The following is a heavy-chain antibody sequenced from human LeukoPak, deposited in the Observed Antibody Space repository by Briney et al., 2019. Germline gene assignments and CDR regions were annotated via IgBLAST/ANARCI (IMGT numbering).Heavy chain of an antibody. CDR3: ARSGDSSGYYYRRPFDY. V-gene: IGHV4-59*01. CDR2: IYYSGST. CDR1: GGSISNYY. D-gene: IGHD3-22*01. J-gene: IGHJ4*02. Sequence: SETLSLTCTVSGGSISNYYWSWIRQPPGKGLEWIGYIYYSGSTNYNPSLKSRVTISVDTSKNQFSLKLSSVTAADTAVYYCARSGDSSGYYYRRPFDYWGQGTLVTVSS.